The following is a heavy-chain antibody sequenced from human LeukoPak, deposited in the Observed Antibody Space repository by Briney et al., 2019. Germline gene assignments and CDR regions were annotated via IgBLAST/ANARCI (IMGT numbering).Heavy chain of an antibody. V-gene: IGHV1-46*01. CDR1: GYSFTSYY. CDR2: INPTGGST. D-gene: IGHD4-17*01. J-gene: IGHJ4*02. Sequence: ASVKVSCKASGYSFTSYYMHWVRQAPGQGLEWMGLINPTGGSTGYAQKFQGRVTMTRDMSTSTDYMELRSLRSDDTAVYYCARGSAVTTDFDYWGQGTLVTVSS. CDR3: ARGSAVTTDFDY.